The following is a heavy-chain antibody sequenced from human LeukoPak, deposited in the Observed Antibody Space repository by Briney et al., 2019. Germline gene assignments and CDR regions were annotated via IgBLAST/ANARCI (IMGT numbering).Heavy chain of an antibody. D-gene: IGHD3-3*01. V-gene: IGHV3-66*01. J-gene: IGHJ6*02. CDR3: ATRARSGYYYGMDV. CDR1: GFTVSNNY. CDR2: IYSGGNT. Sequence: PGGSLRLSCAASGFTVSNNYMSWVRQAPGKGLEWVSVIYSGGNTYYADSVKGRFIISRDNSKNTLYLQMNSLRAEDTAVYYCATRARSGYYYGMDVWGQGTTVTVSS.